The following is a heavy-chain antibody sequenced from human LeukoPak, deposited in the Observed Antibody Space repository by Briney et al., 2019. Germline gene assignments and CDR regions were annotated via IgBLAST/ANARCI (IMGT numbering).Heavy chain of an antibody. CDR2: IYYSGST. J-gene: IGHJ4*02. Sequence: PSETLSLTCTVSGGSISSYYWSWIRQPPGKGLEWIGNIYYSGSTNYDPSLKSRVTISVDTSKTQFSLKLSSVTAADTAMYYCARESPPRIWGQGTLVTVSS. V-gene: IGHV4-59*01. D-gene: IGHD2-15*01. CDR1: GGSISSYY. CDR3: ARESPPRI.